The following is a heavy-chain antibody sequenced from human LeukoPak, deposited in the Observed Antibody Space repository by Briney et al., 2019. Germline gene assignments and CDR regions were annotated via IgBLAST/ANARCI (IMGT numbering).Heavy chain of an antibody. J-gene: IGHJ4*02. CDR1: GFTFSSYW. CDR3: ARVGKNGWDFDH. Sequence: GGSLRLSCAASGFTFSSYWMTWVRQAPGKGLAWVANIIEGGDVKYYVDSVKGRFTISRDNTKNSLYLQMTSLRADDTAVYYCARVGKNGWDFDHWGQGTLVTVSS. CDR2: IIEGGDVK. V-gene: IGHV3-7*01. D-gene: IGHD6-19*01.